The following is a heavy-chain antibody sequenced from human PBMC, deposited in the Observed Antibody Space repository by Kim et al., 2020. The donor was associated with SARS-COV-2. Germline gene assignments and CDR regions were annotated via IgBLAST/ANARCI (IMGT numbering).Heavy chain of an antibody. CDR2: INTDTGKA. J-gene: IGHJ4*02. D-gene: IGHD3-10*01. Sequence: ASVKVSCKASGYTFANYAMNWVRQAPGQGLKWMGWINTDTGKATYAQGFRGRVVFSLDTSVTTAFLEISPLTAEDTAMYYCTRGEYGSTTKGGYWGQGTQVTVSS. CDR1: GYTFANYA. CDR3: TRGEYGSTTKGGY. V-gene: IGHV7-4-1*02.